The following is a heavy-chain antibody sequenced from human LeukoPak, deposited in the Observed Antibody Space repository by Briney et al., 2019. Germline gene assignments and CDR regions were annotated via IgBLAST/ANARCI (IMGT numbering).Heavy chain of an antibody. CDR3: ASPNCSGGSCYPGNFDY. J-gene: IGHJ4*02. CDR2: INHSGST. D-gene: IGHD2-15*01. V-gene: IGHV4-34*01. Sequence: SENLSLTCAVYGGSFSGYYWSWIRQPPGKGLEWIGEINHSGSTNYNPSLKSRVTISVDTSKNQFSLKLSSVTAADTAVYYCASPNCSGGSCYPGNFDYWGQGTLVTVSS. CDR1: GGSFSGYY.